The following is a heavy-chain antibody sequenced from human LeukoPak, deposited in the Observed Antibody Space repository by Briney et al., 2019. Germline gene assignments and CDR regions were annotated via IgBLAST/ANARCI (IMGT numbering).Heavy chain of an antibody. D-gene: IGHD6-13*01. Sequence: GGSLRLSCAASGFTFSDYYMTWIRQAPGKGLEWVSYISGGGSRYYADSLKGRFTISRDNAKNSLYLQMNSLRAEDTAVYYCARVGRAIAAAGFGAFDIWGQGTMVTVSS. V-gene: IGHV3-11*01. CDR1: GFTFSDYY. CDR2: ISGGGSR. CDR3: ARVGRAIAAAGFGAFDI. J-gene: IGHJ3*02.